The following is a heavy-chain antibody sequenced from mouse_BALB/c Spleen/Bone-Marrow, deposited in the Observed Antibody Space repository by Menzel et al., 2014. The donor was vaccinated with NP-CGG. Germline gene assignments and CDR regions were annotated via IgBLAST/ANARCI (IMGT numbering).Heavy chain of an antibody. V-gene: IGHV1-9*01. CDR2: ILPGSGST. D-gene: IGHD1-1*01. CDR3: AREDGLWYFDV. J-gene: IGHJ1*01. CDR1: GYTFSSYW. Sequence: QVQLKQSGAELMKPGALVKISCKATGYTFSSYWIEWVKQRPGHGLEWIGEILPGSGSTNYNEKFKGKATFTADTSSNTAYMQLGSLTSEDSAVYYCAREDGLWYFDVWGAGTTVAVSS.